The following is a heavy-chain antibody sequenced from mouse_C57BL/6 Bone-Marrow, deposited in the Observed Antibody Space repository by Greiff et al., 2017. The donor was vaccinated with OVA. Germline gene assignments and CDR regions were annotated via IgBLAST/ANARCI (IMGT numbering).Heavy chain of an antibody. J-gene: IGHJ1*03. CDR2: IWSGGGT. CDR3: ARDGYYWYFDV. D-gene: IGHD2-3*01. Sequence: QVQLKESGPGLVAPSQSLSITCTVSGFSLTSYAISWVRQPPGKGLEWLGVIWSGGGTNYNSAPKSRLSLRKDNSKSQVFLKMNSLHTEDTARYYCARDGYYWYFDVWGTGTTATVSS. V-gene: IGHV2-9-1*01. CDR1: GFSLTSYA.